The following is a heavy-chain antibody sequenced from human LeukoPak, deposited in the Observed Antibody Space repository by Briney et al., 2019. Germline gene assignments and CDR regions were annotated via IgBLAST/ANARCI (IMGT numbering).Heavy chain of an antibody. J-gene: IGHJ4*02. CDR1: GFTFSSYG. Sequence: GGSLRLSCAASGFTFSSYGMHWVRQAPGKGLEWVAVIWYDGSNKYYADSVKGRFTISRDNSKNTLYLQMNSLRAEDTAVYYCARDSTYYYDSSGTGGPDYWGQGTLVTVSS. D-gene: IGHD3-22*01. V-gene: IGHV3-33*01. CDR2: IWYDGSNK. CDR3: ARDSTYYYDSSGTGGPDY.